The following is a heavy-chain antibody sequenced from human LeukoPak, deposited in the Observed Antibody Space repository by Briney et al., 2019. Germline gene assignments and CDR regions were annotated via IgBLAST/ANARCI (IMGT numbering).Heavy chain of an antibody. CDR1: GYTFTGYY. CDR3: ASSGYGSGSPYYFDY. CDR2: VNPNSGDT. Sequence: ASVKVSCKASGYTFTGYYLHWVRQAPGQGLEWMGCVNPNSGDTNYAQKFQGSVTMTRDTSISTVYMELSRLRSDDTAVYYCASSGYGSGSPYYFDYWGQGTLVTVSS. V-gene: IGHV1-2*02. D-gene: IGHD3-10*01. J-gene: IGHJ4*02.